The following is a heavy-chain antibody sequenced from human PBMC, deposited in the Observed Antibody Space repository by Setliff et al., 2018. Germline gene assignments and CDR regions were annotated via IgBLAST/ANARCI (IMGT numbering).Heavy chain of an antibody. CDR1: GYTFTSYG. D-gene: IGHD3-22*01. V-gene: IGHV1-18*01. CDR3: ARDGDNYYDSSGYYLNHAFDI. CDR2: ISAYNGNT. J-gene: IGHJ3*02. Sequence: AASVKVSCKASGYTFTSYGISWVRQAPGQGLEWMGWISAYNGNTNYAQKLQGRVTITADKSTSTAYMELSSLRSEDTAVYYCARDGDNYYDSSGYYLNHAFDIWGQGTMVTVSS.